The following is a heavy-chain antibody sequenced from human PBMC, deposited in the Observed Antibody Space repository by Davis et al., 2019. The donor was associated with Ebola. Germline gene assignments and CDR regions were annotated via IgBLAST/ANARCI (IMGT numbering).Heavy chain of an antibody. Sequence: ASVKVSCKASGYTFTGYYMHWVRQAPGQGLEWMGWINPNSGGKIYAQKFQDRVTMTRDTSISTAYMELSRLRSDDTAVYYCARVQTGYYFDSSDSPSWFAPWGQGTLVTVSS. CDR1: GYTFTGYY. D-gene: IGHD3-22*01. J-gene: IGHJ5*02. V-gene: IGHV1-2*02. CDR3: ARVQTGYYFDSSDSPSWFAP. CDR2: INPNSGGK.